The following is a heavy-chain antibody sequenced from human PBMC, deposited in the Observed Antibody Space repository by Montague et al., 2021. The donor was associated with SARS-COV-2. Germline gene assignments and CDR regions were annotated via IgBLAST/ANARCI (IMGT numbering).Heavy chain of an antibody. CDR2: IYYSGST. CDR1: GGSISSSSYY. Sequence: SETLSLTCTVSGGSISSSSYYWGWIRQPPEKGLEWIGSIYYSGSTYYNPSLKSRVTISVDTSKNQFSLKLSSVTAADTAVYYCARKANRGITILGVVRASYYFDYWGQGTLVTVSS. V-gene: IGHV4-39*01. J-gene: IGHJ4*02. D-gene: IGHD3-3*01. CDR3: ARKANRGITILGVVRASYYFDY.